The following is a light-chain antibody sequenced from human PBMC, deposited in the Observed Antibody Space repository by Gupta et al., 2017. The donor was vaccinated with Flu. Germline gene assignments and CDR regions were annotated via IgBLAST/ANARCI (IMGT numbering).Light chain of an antibody. CDR3: KDYDSGLRVSV. CDR2: CNS. Sequence: QSVLTQPPSVSGAPVQRVTISCTGSSSNIGAGYDAQWYQQLPGTAPTLLNYCNSDRPSGVPDRVSGSEASTSDSLVTIGLEDEDEDDYDGKDYDSGLRVSVFGTGTKVTVL. V-gene: IGLV1-40*01. CDR1: SSNIGAGYD. J-gene: IGLJ1*01.